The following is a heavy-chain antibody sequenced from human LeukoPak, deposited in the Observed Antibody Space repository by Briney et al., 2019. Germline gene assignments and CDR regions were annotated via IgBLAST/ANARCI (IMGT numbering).Heavy chain of an antibody. CDR3: ARELLAAAVPLGYFDY. D-gene: IGHD6-13*01. J-gene: IGHJ4*02. V-gene: IGHV1-2*02. Sequence: ASVKVSCKASGYTFTGYYMHWVRQAPGQGLEWMGWIIPNSGGTNYAQKFQGRVTMTRDTSISTAYMELSRLRSDDPAVYYCARELLAAAVPLGYFDYWGQGTLVTVSS. CDR1: GYTFTGYY. CDR2: IIPNSGGT.